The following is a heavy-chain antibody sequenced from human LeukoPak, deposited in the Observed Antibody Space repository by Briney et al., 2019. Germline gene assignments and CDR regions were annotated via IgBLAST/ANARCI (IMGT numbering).Heavy chain of an antibody. CDR1: GGSFSGYY. V-gene: IGHV4-34*01. J-gene: IGHJ4*02. CDR3: ARGRGSSGWYYFDY. CDR2: INHSGST. D-gene: IGHD6-19*01. Sequence: PSETLSLTCAVYGGSFSGYYWSWIRQPPGKGLEWIGEINHSGSTNYSPSLKSRVTISVDTSKNQFSLKLSSVTAADTAVYYCARGRGSSGWYYFDYWGQGTLVTVSS.